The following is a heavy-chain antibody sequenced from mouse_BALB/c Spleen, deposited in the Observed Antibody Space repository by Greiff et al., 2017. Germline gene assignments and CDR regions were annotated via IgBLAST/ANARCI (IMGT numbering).Heavy chain of an antibody. CDR1: GFTFSSYT. Sequence: DVKLVESGGGLVQPGGSLKLSCAASGFTFSSYTMSWVRQTPEKRLEWVAYISNGGGSTYYPDTVKGRFTISRDNAKNTLYLQMSSLKSEDTAMYYCASRLGAAMDYWGQGTSVTVSS. J-gene: IGHJ4*01. V-gene: IGHV5-12-2*01. CDR3: ASRLGAAMDY. D-gene: IGHD4-1*01. CDR2: ISNGGGST.